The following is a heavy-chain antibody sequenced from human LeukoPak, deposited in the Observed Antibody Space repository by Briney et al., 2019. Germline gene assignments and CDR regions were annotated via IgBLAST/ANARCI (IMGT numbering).Heavy chain of an antibody. CDR2: IIPILGIA. Sequence: SVKVSCKASGGTFSSYAISWVRQAPGQGLEWMGRIIPILGIANYAQKFQGRVTITADKSTSTAYMELSSLRSEDTAVYYCARGGLNGYGMDVWGQGTTVTVSS. V-gene: IGHV1-69*04. J-gene: IGHJ6*02. CDR1: GGTFSSYA. CDR3: ARGGLNGYGMDV. D-gene: IGHD3/OR15-3a*01.